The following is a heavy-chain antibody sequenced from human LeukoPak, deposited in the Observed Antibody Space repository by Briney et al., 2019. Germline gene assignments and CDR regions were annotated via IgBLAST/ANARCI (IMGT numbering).Heavy chain of an antibody. V-gene: IGHV1-46*01. CDR1: GYTPSSSY. Sequence: ASVKISCKASGYTPSSSYMHGVRHAPGHGLEWRGKINSSGGSTSYAQKFQGRVTMTEDTSTSTVYMELSSRSDEDTVFYCSSSQVLGRYDHLHDYWGQGTLVTVSS. J-gene: IGHJ4*02. CDR3: SSQVLGRYDHLHDY. CDR2: INSSGGST. D-gene: IGHD3-16*01.